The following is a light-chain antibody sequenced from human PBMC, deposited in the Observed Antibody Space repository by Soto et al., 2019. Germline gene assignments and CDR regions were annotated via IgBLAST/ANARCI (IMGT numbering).Light chain of an antibody. CDR2: GAS. Sequence: EIVLTQSPATLSVSPGERATLSCRASQSVSSNLAWYQQKPGQAPRLLIYGASSRATGIPDRFSGSGSGTDFTLTISSLEPEDAAVYYCQQRSNWPPITFGQGTKVDI. CDR1: QSVSSN. J-gene: IGKJ1*01. V-gene: IGKV3-11*01. CDR3: QQRSNWPPIT.